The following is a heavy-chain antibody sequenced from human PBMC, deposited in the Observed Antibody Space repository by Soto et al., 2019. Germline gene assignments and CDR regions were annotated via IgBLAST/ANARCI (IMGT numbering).Heavy chain of an antibody. Sequence: EVQLVESGGGLVQPGGSLRLSCAASGFTFSSYWMHWVRQAPGKGLVWVSRINSDGSSTSYADSVKGRFAISRDNAKNTLYLQMNSLRAEDTAVYYCARHSRAVAGYGMDVWCQGTTVTVSS. CDR3: ARHSRAVAGYGMDV. CDR2: INSDGSST. J-gene: IGHJ6*02. CDR1: GFTFSSYW. D-gene: IGHD6-19*01. V-gene: IGHV3-74*01.